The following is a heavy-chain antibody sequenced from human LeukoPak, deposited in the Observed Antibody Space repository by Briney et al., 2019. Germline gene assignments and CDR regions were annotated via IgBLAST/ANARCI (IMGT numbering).Heavy chain of an antibody. Sequence: SETLSLTCAVSGGSISSGYWWSWVCQPPGKGLVWIGEISHSGSTNYNPSLTSRVTISVDTSKNQFSLKLSSVTAADTAVYYCASSSDVGYYYYYMDVWGKGTTVTVSS. D-gene: IGHD6-13*01. CDR2: ISHSGST. J-gene: IGHJ6*03. V-gene: IGHV4-4*02. CDR3: ASSSDVGYYYYYMDV. CDR1: GGSISSGYW.